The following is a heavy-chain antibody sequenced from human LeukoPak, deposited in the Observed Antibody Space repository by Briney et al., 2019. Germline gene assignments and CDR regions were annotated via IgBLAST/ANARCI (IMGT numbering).Heavy chain of an antibody. V-gene: IGHV1-8*02. CDR1: GYTFTSYG. J-gene: IGHJ4*02. CDR2: MNPNSGNT. Sequence: ASVKVSCKASGYTFTSYGISWVRQATGQGLEWMGWMNPNSGNTGYAQKFQGRVTMTRNTSISTAYMELSSLRSEDTAVYYCARGGHGGGNDYGDFVYWGQGTLVTVSS. D-gene: IGHD4-17*01. CDR3: ARGGHGGGNDYGDFVY.